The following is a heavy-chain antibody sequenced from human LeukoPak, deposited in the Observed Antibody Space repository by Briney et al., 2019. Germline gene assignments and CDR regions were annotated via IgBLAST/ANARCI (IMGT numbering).Heavy chain of an antibody. CDR2: IKQDGSEK. CDR1: GFTFSSDW. CDR3: ARALGGYFDY. Sequence: GGSLRLSCAASGFTFSSDWMSWVRQAPGKGLEWVANIKQDGSEKYYVDSVKGRFTISRDNAKNSLYLQMNSLRAEDTAVYYCARALGGYFDYWGQGTLVTVSS. V-gene: IGHV3-7*04. J-gene: IGHJ4*02. D-gene: IGHD3-10*01.